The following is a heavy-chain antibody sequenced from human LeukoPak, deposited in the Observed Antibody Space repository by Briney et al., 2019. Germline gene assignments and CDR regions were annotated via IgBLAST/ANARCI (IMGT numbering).Heavy chain of an antibody. V-gene: IGHV1-46*01. J-gene: IGHJ4*02. D-gene: IGHD4-17*01. CDR2: INPSGGST. Sequence: ASVKVSCKASGYTFTSYYMHWVRQAPGQGLEWMGIINPSGGSTSYAQKFQGRVTMTRDTSTSTVYMELSSLRSEDTAVYYCVRSGGLYGDCNYWGQGTLVTVSS. CDR3: VRSGGLYGDCNY. CDR1: GYTFTSYY.